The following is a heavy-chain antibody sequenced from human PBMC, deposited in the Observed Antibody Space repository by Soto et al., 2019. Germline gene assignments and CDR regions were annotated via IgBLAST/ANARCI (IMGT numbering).Heavy chain of an antibody. CDR1: GGSISSGDYY. V-gene: IGHV4-30-4*01. CDR2: IYYSGST. D-gene: IGHD3-22*01. J-gene: IGHJ3*02. Sequence: QVQLQESGPGLVKPSQTLSLTCTVSGGSISSGDYYWSWIRQPPGKGLEWIGYIYYSGSTYYNPSLKSRVTISVDTSKNQFSLKLSSVTAADTAVYYCARVGDYYDSSGYRRPFDIWGQGTMVTVSS. CDR3: ARVGDYYDSSGYRRPFDI.